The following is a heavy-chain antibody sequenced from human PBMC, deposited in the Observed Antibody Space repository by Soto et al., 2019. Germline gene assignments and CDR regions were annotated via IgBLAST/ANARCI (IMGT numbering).Heavy chain of an antibody. CDR1: GYTFTSYG. V-gene: IGHV1-18*01. CDR2: ISAYNGNT. D-gene: IGHD3-3*01. Sequence: QVQLVQSGAEVKKPGASVKVSCKASGYTFTSYGISWVRQAPGQGLEWMGWISAYNGNTNYAQKLQGRVTMTTDTSTSTAYMELRSLISDDTAVYYCARDHVITIFGVVIIPVHMVGVLDVWGQGTTVTVSS. CDR3: ARDHVITIFGVVIIPVHMVGVLDV. J-gene: IGHJ6*02.